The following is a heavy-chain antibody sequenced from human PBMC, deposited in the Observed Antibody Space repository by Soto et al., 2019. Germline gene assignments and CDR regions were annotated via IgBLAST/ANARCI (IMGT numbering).Heavy chain of an antibody. CDR1: GFTFSSYG. V-gene: IGHV3-30*18. CDR2: ISYDGSNK. Sequence: QVQLVESGGGVVQPGRSLRLSCAASGFTFSSYGMHWVRQAPGKGLEWVAVISYDGSNKYYADSVKGRFTISRDNSKNTLYLQINSQRAEETAVYYCAKSSYGDFPEGNSYYYYMDVWGKGTTVTVSS. D-gene: IGHD4-17*01. CDR3: AKSSYGDFPEGNSYYYYMDV. J-gene: IGHJ6*03.